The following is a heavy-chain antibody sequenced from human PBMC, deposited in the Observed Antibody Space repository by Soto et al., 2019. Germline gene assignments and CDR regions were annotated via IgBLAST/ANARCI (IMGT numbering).Heavy chain of an antibody. J-gene: IGHJ6*03. CDR3: ARRPPAYYYYMDV. CDR1: GGSISSYY. CDR2: IYYSGST. V-gene: IGHV4-59*08. Sequence: SETLSLTCTVSGGSISSYYWSWIRQPPGKGLEWIGYIYYSGSTNYNPSLKSRVTISVDTSKNQFSLKLSSVTAADTAVYYCARRPPAYYYYMDVWGKGTTVTVSS.